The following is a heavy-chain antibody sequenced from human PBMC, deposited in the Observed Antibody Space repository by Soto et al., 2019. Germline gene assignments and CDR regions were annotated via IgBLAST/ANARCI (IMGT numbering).Heavy chain of an antibody. CDR1: GFTFSSYG. V-gene: IGHV3-30*18. CDR2: ISYDGSNK. J-gene: IGHJ4*02. Sequence: QVQLVESGGGVVQPGRSLRLSCAASGFTFSSYGRHWVRQAPGKGLEWVAVISYDGSNKYYADSVKGRFTISRDNSKNTLYLQMNSLRAEDTAVYYCAKEAGFGELLYYYFDYWGQGTLVTVSS. CDR3: AKEAGFGELLYYYFDY. D-gene: IGHD3-10*01.